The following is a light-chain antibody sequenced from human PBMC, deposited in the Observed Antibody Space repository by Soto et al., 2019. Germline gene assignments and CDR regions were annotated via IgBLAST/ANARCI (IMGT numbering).Light chain of an antibody. V-gene: IGKV1-39*01. CDR2: AAS. Sequence: DIPMTQSPSSLSASVGDRVTITCRASESIARHLNWYQQKPGKAPELLIYAASSLQNGVPSRFRGGGSGTDFTLTISNLQPEDFATYYCQQSYSTLSITFGQGTRLEIK. J-gene: IGKJ5*01. CDR1: ESIARH. CDR3: QQSYSTLSIT.